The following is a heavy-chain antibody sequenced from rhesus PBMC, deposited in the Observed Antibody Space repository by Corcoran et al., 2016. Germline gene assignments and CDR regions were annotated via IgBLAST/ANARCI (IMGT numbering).Heavy chain of an antibody. D-gene: IGHD3-3*01. CDR2: INRGGGST. V-gene: IGHV3S5*01. CDR3: AKRLGDYNIWTGYSYYGLDS. CDR1: GFTFNNYG. J-gene: IGHJ6*01. Sequence: EVQLVETGGGLVQPGGSLKLSCAASGFTFNNYGMSWVRQAPGTGLEWVSAINRGGGSTYYADSVKGRFTISRDNSKNTLSLQMNSLRAEDTAVYYCAKRLGDYNIWTGYSYYGLDSWGQGVVVTVSS.